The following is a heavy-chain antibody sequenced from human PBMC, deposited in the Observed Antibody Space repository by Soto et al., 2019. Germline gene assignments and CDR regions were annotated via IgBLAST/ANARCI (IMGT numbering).Heavy chain of an antibody. CDR2: IWYDGSNK. CDR1: GFTFSSYG. V-gene: IGHV3-33*01. D-gene: IGHD4-17*01. J-gene: IGHJ2*01. Sequence: QVQLVESGGGVVQPGRSLRLSCAASGFTFSSYGMHWVRQAPGKGLEWVAVIWYDGSNKYYADSVKGRFTISRDNSKNTLYLQMNSLRAEDTAVYYCAGTPDYGGYWYFDLWGRGTLVTVSS. CDR3: AGTPDYGGYWYFDL.